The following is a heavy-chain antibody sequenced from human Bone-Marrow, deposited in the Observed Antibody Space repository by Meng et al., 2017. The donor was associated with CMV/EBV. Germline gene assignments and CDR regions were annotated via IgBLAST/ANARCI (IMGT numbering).Heavy chain of an antibody. V-gene: IGHV4-4*02. CDR1: GGSISSSNW. CDR2: IYHSGST. J-gene: IGHJ2*01. CDR3: AREGLELRGRLWYFDL. D-gene: IGHD1-7*01. Sequence: GSLRLSCAVSGGSISSSNWWSWVRQPPGKGLEWIGEIYHSGSTNYNPSLKSRVTISVDRSKNEFSLKLSSVTAADTAVYYCAREGLELRGRLWYFDLWGRGTRVTVSS.